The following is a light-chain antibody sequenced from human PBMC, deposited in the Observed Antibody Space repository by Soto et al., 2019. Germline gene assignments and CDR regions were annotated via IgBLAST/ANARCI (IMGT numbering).Light chain of an antibody. V-gene: IGKV1-27*01. CDR1: QGISSY. CDR3: QEYNSAPHT. Sequence: DIQMTQSPSSLSASVGDRVTITCRASQGISSYLAWYQQKPGKVPKLLIYAASTLQSGVPSRFSGSGSGTDFTLTISSLQPEDVATYYCQEYNSAPHTFGQGTKLEIK. CDR2: AAS. J-gene: IGKJ2*01.